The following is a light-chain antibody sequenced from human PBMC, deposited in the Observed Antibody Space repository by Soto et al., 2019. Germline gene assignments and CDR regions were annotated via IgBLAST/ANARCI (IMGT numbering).Light chain of an antibody. CDR3: QQYDTSPWT. J-gene: IGKJ1*01. CDR1: QSVDNSY. Sequence: EIVLTQSPGTLSLSSGERATLSCKTSQSVDNSYLAWYQHKHGQPPRLLIYGASGRATGIPDRFRASGSGTDFTLTITRLELEDFAVYYCQQYDTSPWTFGPGTKVEIK. CDR2: GAS. V-gene: IGKV3-20*01.